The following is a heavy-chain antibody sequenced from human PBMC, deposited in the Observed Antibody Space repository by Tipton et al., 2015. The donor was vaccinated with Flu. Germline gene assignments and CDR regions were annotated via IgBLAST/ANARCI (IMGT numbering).Heavy chain of an antibody. J-gene: IGHJ6*03. Sequence: TLSLTCTVSGGSISSSSYYWSWIRQPPGKGLEWIGYIYYSGSTNYNPSLKSRVTISVDTSKNQFSLKLSSVTAADTAVYYCARGGPSIAARGYYYYYMDVWGKGTTVTVSS. D-gene: IGHD6-6*01. V-gene: IGHV4-61*01. CDR2: IYYSGST. CDR3: ARGGPSIAARGYYYYYMDV. CDR1: GGSISSSSYY.